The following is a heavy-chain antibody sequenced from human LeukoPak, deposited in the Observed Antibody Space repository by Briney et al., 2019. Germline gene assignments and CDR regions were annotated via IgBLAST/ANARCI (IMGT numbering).Heavy chain of an antibody. J-gene: IGHJ4*02. Sequence: GGSLRLSCAASGFTFSNYGINWVRQAPGKGLEWISYITSIGTIKYADSVKGRFTISRDNAKNTLYLQVNSLRAEDTAVYYCAKCRYSGYDLEWHYWGQGTLVTVSS. CDR2: ITSIGTI. CDR1: GFTFSNYG. CDR3: AKCRYSGYDLEWHY. V-gene: IGHV3-48*04. D-gene: IGHD5-12*01.